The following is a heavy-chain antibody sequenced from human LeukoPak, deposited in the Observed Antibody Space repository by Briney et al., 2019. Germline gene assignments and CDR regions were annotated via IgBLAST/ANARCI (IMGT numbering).Heavy chain of an antibody. D-gene: IGHD3-3*01. Sequence: KGLEWVSFISGSSSSTYYADSVQGRFTISRDNSKNTLYLQLNSLRAEDTAVYYCAKDLFIFQAEDGIRGTVPVSAFLLNRSSDL. CDR2: ISGSSSST. J-gene: IGHJ2*01. V-gene: IGHV3-23*01. CDR3: AKDLFIFQAEDGIRGTVPVSAFLLNRSSDL.